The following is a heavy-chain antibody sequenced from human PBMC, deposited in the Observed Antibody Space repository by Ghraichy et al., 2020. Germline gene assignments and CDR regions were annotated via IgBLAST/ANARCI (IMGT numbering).Heavy chain of an antibody. V-gene: IGHV3-48*02. CDR1: GFTFGTYS. CDR3: ARDPYYYDSSGYYYSSHYFDC. Sequence: GVLRLSCAASGFTFGTYSMNWVRQAPGRGLEWVSYISSSSSTIYYADSVKGRFTISRDNAKKALYLQMNSLRDEETAVYYCARDPYYYDSSGYYYSSHYFDCWGQGTLVTVSS. CDR2: ISSSSSTI. J-gene: IGHJ4*02. D-gene: IGHD3-22*01.